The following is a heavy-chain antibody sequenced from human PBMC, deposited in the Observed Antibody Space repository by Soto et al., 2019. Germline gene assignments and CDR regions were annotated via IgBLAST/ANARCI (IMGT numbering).Heavy chain of an antibody. V-gene: IGHV3-33*01. Sequence: GGSLRLSCAASGFTFSSYGMHWVRQAPGKGLEWVAVIWYDGSNKYYADSVKGRFTISRDNSKNTLYLQMNSLRAEDTAVYYCARDRIGDIAAIAALDYWGQGTLVTVSS. D-gene: IGHD6-6*01. CDR2: IWYDGSNK. J-gene: IGHJ4*02. CDR1: GFTFSSYG. CDR3: ARDRIGDIAAIAALDY.